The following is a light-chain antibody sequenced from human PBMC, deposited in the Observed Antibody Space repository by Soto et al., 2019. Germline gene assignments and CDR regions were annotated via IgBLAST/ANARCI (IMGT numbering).Light chain of an antibody. CDR1: SSDVGGYNY. Sequence: QSALTQPASVSGSPGQSITISCTGTSSDVGGYNYVSWYQQHPGKAPKLMIYEVSNRPSGVSNRFSGSKSGNTASPTISGLQAEEEADYYCSSYTSSSSYVFGTGTQVTVL. V-gene: IGLV2-14*01. CDR3: SSYTSSSSYV. J-gene: IGLJ1*01. CDR2: EVS.